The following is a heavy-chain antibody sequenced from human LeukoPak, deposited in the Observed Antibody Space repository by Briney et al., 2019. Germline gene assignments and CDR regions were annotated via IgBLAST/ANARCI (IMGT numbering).Heavy chain of an antibody. CDR1: GYTFTSYG. J-gene: IGHJ4*02. Sequence: GASVKVSCKASGYTFTSYGISLVRQAPGQGLEWMGWISAYNGNTNYAQKLQGRVTITTDTSTSTAYMELRSLRSDDTAVYYCARDRGWFGELLEGGLYLDYWGQGTLVTVSS. CDR3: ARDRGWFGELLEGGLYLDY. CDR2: ISAYNGNT. D-gene: IGHD3-10*01. V-gene: IGHV1-18*01.